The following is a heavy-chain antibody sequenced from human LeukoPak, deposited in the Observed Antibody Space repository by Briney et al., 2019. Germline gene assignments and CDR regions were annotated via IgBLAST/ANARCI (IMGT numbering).Heavy chain of an antibody. Sequence: GGSLRLSCAASGFTSSTYWMSWVRQAPGKGLEWVANIKQDGSEKYYIDSVKGRFTISRDNAKNSLYLQMNSLRAEDTAMYYCARDSAGNDYWGQGTLVTVSS. CDR2: IKQDGSEK. D-gene: IGHD6-13*01. J-gene: IGHJ4*02. CDR3: ARDSAGNDY. CDR1: GFTSSTYW. V-gene: IGHV3-7*01.